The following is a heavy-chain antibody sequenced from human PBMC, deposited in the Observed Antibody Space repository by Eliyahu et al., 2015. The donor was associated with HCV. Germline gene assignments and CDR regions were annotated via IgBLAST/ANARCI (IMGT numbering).Heavy chain of an antibody. Sequence: QVQLVQSGAEVKKPGSSVKVSCKASGGTFSSYAISWVRQAPGQGLEWMGGIIPIFGTANYAQKFQGRVTITADESTSTAYMELSSLRSEDTAVYYCARDDIPYSSSLMAYGMDVWGQGTTVTVSS. CDR2: IIPIFGTA. J-gene: IGHJ6*02. D-gene: IGHD6-6*01. V-gene: IGHV1-69*01. CDR1: GGTFSSYA. CDR3: ARDDIPYSSSLMAYGMDV.